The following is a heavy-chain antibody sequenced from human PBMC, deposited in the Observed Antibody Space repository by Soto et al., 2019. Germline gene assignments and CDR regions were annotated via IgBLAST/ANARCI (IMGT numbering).Heavy chain of an antibody. CDR3: ARDLEDIVVVPAAMSRDFDY. V-gene: IGHV3-48*01. Sequence: EVQLVESGGGLVQPGGSLRLSCAASGFTFSSYSMNWVRQAPGKGLEWVSYISSSSSTIYYADSVKGRFTISRDNAKNSLYLQMNSLRAEYTAVYYCARDLEDIVVVPAAMSRDFDYWGQGTLVTLSS. CDR2: ISSSSSTI. D-gene: IGHD2-2*01. J-gene: IGHJ4*02. CDR1: GFTFSSYS.